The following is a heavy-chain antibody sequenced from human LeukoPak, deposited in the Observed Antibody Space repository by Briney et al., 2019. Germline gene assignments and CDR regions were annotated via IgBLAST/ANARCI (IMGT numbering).Heavy chain of an antibody. Sequence: GASVKVSCKASGYTFTGYYMNWVRQAPGQGLEWMGWINPNSGGTNYAQKFQGRVTMTRDTSISTAYMELSRLRSDDTAVYYCARVPPVGAAADPGFDPWGQGTLVTVSS. CDR2: INPNSGGT. D-gene: IGHD6-13*01. V-gene: IGHV1-2*02. CDR3: ARVPPVGAAADPGFDP. J-gene: IGHJ5*02. CDR1: GYTFTGYY.